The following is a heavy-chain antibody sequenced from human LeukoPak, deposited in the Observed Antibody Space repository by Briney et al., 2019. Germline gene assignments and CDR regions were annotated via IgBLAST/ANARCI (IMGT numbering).Heavy chain of an antibody. CDR2: INHSGST. CDR3: ARAHPSGYGGIFTNAFDI. Sequence: PSETLSRTCAVYGGSFSGYYWSWIRQPPGKGLEWIGEINHSGSTNYTPSLKSRVTISVDTSKNQFSLKLSSVTAADTAVYYCARAHPSGYGGIFTNAFDIWGQGTMVTVSS. D-gene: IGHD3-10*01. J-gene: IGHJ3*02. V-gene: IGHV4-34*01. CDR1: GGSFSGYY.